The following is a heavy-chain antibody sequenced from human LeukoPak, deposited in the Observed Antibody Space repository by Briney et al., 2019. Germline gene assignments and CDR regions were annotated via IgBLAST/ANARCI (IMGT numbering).Heavy chain of an antibody. Sequence: SETLSLTCTVSGGSISSGGYYWSWIRQHPGKGLEWIGYIHYSGSTFYNPSLKSRVTILLDTSKNQFSLMLSSVTAADTAVYYCARERNCGGDCYSSWFDLWGQGTLVTVSS. J-gene: IGHJ5*02. CDR1: GGSISSGGYY. V-gene: IGHV4-31*03. CDR3: ARERNCGGDCYSSWFDL. CDR2: IHYSGST. D-gene: IGHD2-21*02.